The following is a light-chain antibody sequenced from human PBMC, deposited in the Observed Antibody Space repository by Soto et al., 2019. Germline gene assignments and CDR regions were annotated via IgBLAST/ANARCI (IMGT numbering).Light chain of an antibody. J-gene: IGKJ1*01. V-gene: IGKV3-20*01. CDR2: GAS. CDR1: QSVNSNY. CDR3: QQYGGSPRT. Sequence: EIVLPPSPGTLSLSPGETATLSCRASQSVNSNYLAWYQQKPGQAPRPLIYGASTRAAGISDRFSGTGSGTDFTLTISSLEPADFALYYCQQYGGSPRTFGQGTKVELK.